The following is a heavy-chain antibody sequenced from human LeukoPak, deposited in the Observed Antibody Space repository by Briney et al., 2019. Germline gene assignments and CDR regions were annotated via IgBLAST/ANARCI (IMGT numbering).Heavy chain of an antibody. CDR2: ISGSGGGT. V-gene: IGHV3-23*01. J-gene: IGHJ4*02. Sequence: GGSLRLSCAASGFTFSSYAMSWVRQASGKGREWVSAISGSGGGTYSADSVKGRFTISRDNSKNTLYLQMNSLRAEDTAVYYCASQGIVVVTNYFDYWGQGTLVTVSS. D-gene: IGHD2-21*02. CDR3: ASQGIVVVTNYFDY. CDR1: GFTFSSYA.